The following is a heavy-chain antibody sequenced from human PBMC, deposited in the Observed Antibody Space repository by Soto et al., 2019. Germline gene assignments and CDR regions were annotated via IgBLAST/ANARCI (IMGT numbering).Heavy chain of an antibody. J-gene: IGHJ6*02. CDR3: ARSQGGVATSYYYDGMDV. V-gene: IGHV1-2*04. Sequence: ASVKVSCKASGYTFIGYYMHWVRQAPGQGLEWMGWINPNNGGTNYAQKFQGWVTMTTDTSTSTAYMELRSLRSDDTAVYYCARSQGGVATSYYYDGMDVWGQGTTVTVSS. CDR2: INPNNGGT. CDR1: GYTFIGYY. D-gene: IGHD5-12*01.